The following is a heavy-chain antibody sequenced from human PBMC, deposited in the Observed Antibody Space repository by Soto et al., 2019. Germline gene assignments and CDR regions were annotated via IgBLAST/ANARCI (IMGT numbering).Heavy chain of an antibody. CDR2: IYYSGST. J-gene: IGHJ4*02. Sequence: SETLSLTCTVSGGSISSYYWSWIRQPPGKGLEWIGYIYYSGSTNYNPSLKSRVTISVDTSKNQFSLKLSSVTAADTAVYYCARDVPLPALGIFTEYYFDYWGQGTLVTVSS. CDR1: GGSISSYY. CDR3: ARDVPLPALGIFTEYYFDY. V-gene: IGHV4-59*01. D-gene: IGHD7-27*01.